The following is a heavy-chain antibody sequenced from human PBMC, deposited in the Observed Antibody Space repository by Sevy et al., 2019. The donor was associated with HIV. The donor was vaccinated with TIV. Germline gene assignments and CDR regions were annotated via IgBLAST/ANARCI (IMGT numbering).Heavy chain of an antibody. D-gene: IGHD4-17*01. CDR3: ARAAGPLSYYGDLPTGYYYGMDV. Sequence: SETLSLTCTVSGGSISSYYWSWIRQPAGKGLEWIGRIYTSGSTNYNPSLKSRVTMSVDTSKNQFSLKLSSVTAADTAVYYCARAAGPLSYYGDLPTGYYYGMDVWGQGTTVTVSS. CDR1: GGSISSYY. V-gene: IGHV4-4*07. J-gene: IGHJ6*02. CDR2: IYTSGST.